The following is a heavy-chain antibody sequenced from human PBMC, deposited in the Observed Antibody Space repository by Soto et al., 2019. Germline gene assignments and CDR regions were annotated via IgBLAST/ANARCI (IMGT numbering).Heavy chain of an antibody. CDR3: ARGYSSGWSDYFYYGMDV. CDR2: IIPIFGTA. D-gene: IGHD6-19*01. Sequence: SVKVSCKASGGTFSSYAISWVRQAPGQGLEWMGGIIPIFGTANYAQKFQGRVTITADESTSTAYMELSSLRSEDTAVYYCARGYSSGWSDYFYYGMDVWGQGTTVTVSS. J-gene: IGHJ6*02. CDR1: GGTFSSYA. V-gene: IGHV1-69*13.